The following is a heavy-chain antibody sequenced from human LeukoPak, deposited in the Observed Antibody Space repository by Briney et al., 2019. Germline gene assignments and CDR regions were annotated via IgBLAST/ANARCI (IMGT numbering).Heavy chain of an antibody. CDR1: GFTFSSYA. V-gene: IGHV3-30*04. CDR3: ARGRVRGPPYYYYGMDV. Sequence: PGRSLRLSCAASGFTFSSYAMHWVRQAPGKGLEWVAVISYDGSNKYYADSVKGRFTISRDNSKNTLYLQMNSLRAEDTAVYYCARGRVRGPPYYYYGMDVWGKGTTVTVSS. CDR2: ISYDGSNK. D-gene: IGHD3-10*01. J-gene: IGHJ6*04.